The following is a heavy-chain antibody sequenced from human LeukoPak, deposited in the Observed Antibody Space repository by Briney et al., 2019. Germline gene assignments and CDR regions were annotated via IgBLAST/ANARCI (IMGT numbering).Heavy chain of an antibody. CDR2: ICGYNGNT. CDR3: AREAVEMATINWYFDL. J-gene: IGHJ2*01. Sequence: ASVTVSCTSSASTFSTYGIAWVRQPPGQGLEWMGCICGYNGNTNYAQKFQGRVTMTTDTTTTTAYMELRSLRSDDTAVYYCAREAVEMATINWYFDLWGRGTLVTVSS. V-gene: IGHV1-18*01. CDR1: ASTFSTYG. D-gene: IGHD5-24*01.